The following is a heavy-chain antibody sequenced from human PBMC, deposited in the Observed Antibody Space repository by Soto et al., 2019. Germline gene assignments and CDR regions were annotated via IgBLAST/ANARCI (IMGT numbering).Heavy chain of an antibody. D-gene: IGHD1-1*01. CDR1: GGSLSGYY. V-gene: IGHV4-34*01. CDR3: ARCLECFVGTH. J-gene: IGHJ4*02. Sequence: QVQLQQWGAGLLKPSETLSLNCAVTGGSLSGYYWSWIRQPPGKGLEWIGEVKDGGHTNYSPSLRGRVTIPSDTSINQFSSRLHSLYAGETGVTHCARCLECFVGTHWDQGSLVTVSP. CDR2: VKDGGHT.